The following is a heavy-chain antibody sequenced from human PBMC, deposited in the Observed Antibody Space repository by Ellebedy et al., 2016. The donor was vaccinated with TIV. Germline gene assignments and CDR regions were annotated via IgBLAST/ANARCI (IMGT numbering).Heavy chain of an antibody. CDR1: GFTFSSYA. J-gene: IGHJ4*02. V-gene: IGHV3-23*01. CDR3: ANGGWYGSPDLDY. D-gene: IGHD6-19*01. CDR2: ISGSGGST. Sequence: GESLKISXAASGFTFSSYAMSWVRQAPGKGLEWVSAISGSGGSTYYADSVKGRFTISRDNSKNTLYLQMNSLRAEDTAVYYCANGGWYGSPDLDYWGQGTLVTVSS.